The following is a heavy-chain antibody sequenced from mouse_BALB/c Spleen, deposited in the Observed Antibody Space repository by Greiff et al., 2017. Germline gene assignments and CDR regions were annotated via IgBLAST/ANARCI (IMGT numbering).Heavy chain of an antibody. J-gene: IGHJ4*01. CDR2: ISSGGSYT. Sequence: EVQLVESGGDLVKPGGSLKLSCAASGFTFSSYGMSWVRQTPDKRLEWVATISSGGSYTYYPDSVKGRFTISRDNAKNTLYLQMSSLKSEDTAMYYCAGNYEAMDYWGQGTSVTVSS. CDR3: AGNYEAMDY. D-gene: IGHD2-1*01. CDR1: GFTFSSYG. V-gene: IGHV5-6*01.